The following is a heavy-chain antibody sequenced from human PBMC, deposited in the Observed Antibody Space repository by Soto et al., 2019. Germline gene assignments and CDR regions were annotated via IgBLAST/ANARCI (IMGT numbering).Heavy chain of an antibody. J-gene: IGHJ4*02. CDR1: GGSIRSYY. V-gene: IGHV4-59*08. D-gene: IGHD1-26*01. CDR2: IYYSGST. Sequence: PSETLSLTCTVSGGSIRSYYWSWIRQPPGKGLEWIGYIYYSGSTNYNPSLKSRVTISVDTSKNQFSLKLSSVTAADTAVYYCARLGITSLGAAGFDYWGQGTLVTVS. CDR3: ARLGITSLGAAGFDY.